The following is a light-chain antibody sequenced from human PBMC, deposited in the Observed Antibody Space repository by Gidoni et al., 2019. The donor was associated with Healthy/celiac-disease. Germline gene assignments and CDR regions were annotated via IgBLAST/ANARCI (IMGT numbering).Light chain of an antibody. Sequence: DIQMTQSPSTPSASVGDRVTITSRASQSISSWLAWYQQKPGKAPKLLIYKASSLESGVPSRFSGSGSGTEFTLTISSLQPDDFATYYCQQYNSWTFGQGTKVEIK. CDR3: QQYNSWT. CDR1: QSISSW. V-gene: IGKV1-5*03. CDR2: KAS. J-gene: IGKJ1*01.